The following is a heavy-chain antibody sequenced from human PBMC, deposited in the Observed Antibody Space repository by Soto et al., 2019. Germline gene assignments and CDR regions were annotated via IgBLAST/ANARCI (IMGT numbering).Heavy chain of an antibody. V-gene: IGHV1-69*06. Sequence: GASVKVSCKASGYTFTSYGISWVRQAPGQGLEWMGGIIPIFGTANYAQKFQGRVTITADKSTSTAYMELSSLRSEDTAVYYCARTHDSSGPGAFDIWGQGTMVTVSS. CDR2: IIPIFGTA. J-gene: IGHJ3*02. CDR3: ARTHDSSGPGAFDI. CDR1: GYTFTSYG. D-gene: IGHD3-22*01.